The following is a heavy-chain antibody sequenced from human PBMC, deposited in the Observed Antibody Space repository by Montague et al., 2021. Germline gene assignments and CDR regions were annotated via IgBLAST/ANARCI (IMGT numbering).Heavy chain of an antibody. CDR3: VRDLNWAVDY. V-gene: IGHV3-74*01. Sequence: FRRLSCAASGSPFSNYWMHWVRQAPGKGLLWVSRISPDGSWTNYADSVRGRFTISRDNTKNTLYLQMSSLRAEDTALYYCVRDLNWAVDYWGQGTLVTVSS. J-gene: IGHJ4*02. D-gene: IGHD7-27*01. CDR1: GSPFSNYW. CDR2: ISPDGSWT.